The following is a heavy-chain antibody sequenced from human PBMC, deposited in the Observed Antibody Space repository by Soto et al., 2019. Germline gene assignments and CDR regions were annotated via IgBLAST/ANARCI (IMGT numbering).Heavy chain of an antibody. CDR3: VRGKDYYYGMDV. V-gene: IGHV1-8*01. J-gene: IGHJ6*02. CDR2: VNPNSGNT. CDR1: GYTFTNYD. Sequence: QVQLVQSGAEVKKPGASVKVSCKASGYTFTNYDINWVRRATGQGLEWMGWVNPNSGNTGNAQKFQGRLPMTMKNAISTANKELSSLTSEDTAVYYCVRGKDYYYGMDVWGQGTTVTVSS.